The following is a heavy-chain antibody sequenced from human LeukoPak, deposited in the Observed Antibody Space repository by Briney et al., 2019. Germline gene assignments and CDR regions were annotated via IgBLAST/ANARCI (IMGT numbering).Heavy chain of an antibody. V-gene: IGHV1-69*13. J-gene: IGHJ4*02. CDR3: ARGSGYCSASSCYSNFDS. CDR1: GGTFRSFP. CDR2: IIPIFGTA. Sequence: SVKVSCKTSGGTFRSFPISWVRQAPGQGLEWMGGIIPIFGTANYAQKFQGRVTITADESTTTAYMELSSLRSDDTAVYYCARGSGYCSASSCYSNFDSWGQGTLVTVSS. D-gene: IGHD2-15*01.